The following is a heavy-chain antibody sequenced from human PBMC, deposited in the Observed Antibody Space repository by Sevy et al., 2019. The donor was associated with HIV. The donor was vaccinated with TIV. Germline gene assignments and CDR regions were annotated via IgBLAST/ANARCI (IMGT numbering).Heavy chain of an antibody. CDR1: GGSISSKNYY. Sequence: SETLSLTCTVSGGSISSKNYYWCWLRQPPGKGLEWIGSVYYSGSTYYNPSLKSRVTISVETSKNQFSLTLSSVTAADTAVYYCGRSPPWGNTWLYYFDNWGQGTLVTVSS. V-gene: IGHV4-39*01. CDR2: VYYSGST. CDR3: GRSPPWGNTWLYYFDN. J-gene: IGHJ4*02. D-gene: IGHD6-13*01.